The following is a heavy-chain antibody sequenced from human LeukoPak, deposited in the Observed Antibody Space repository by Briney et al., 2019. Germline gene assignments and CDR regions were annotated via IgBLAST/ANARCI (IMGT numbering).Heavy chain of an antibody. CDR2: ISSSGSDT. CDR1: RFTFRDHF. CDR3: ATAPTEDGDGNSPGY. V-gene: IGHV3-11*04. Sequence: GGSLRLSCAASRFTFRDHFMSWIRQPPGKGLEYVSYISSSGSDTYYSDSVKGRFTVSRDNAKNSLFLQMNSLRAEDTAVYYCATAPTEDGDGNSPGYWGQGTLVTVSS. D-gene: IGHD4-23*01. J-gene: IGHJ4*02.